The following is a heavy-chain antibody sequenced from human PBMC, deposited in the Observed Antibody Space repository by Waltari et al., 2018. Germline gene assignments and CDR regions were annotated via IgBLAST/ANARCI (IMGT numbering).Heavy chain of an antibody. V-gene: IGHV3-53*01. J-gene: IGHJ3*02. CDR3: ARATTYAFDI. CDR1: GFPVSSNY. CDR2: IYSGGST. Sequence: EVQLVESGGGLIQPGGSLRLPCAASGFPVSSNYMSWVRQAPGKGREWVSVIYSGGSTYYADSVKGRFTISRDNSKNTLYLQMNSLRAEDTAVYYCARATTYAFDIWGQGTMVTVSS.